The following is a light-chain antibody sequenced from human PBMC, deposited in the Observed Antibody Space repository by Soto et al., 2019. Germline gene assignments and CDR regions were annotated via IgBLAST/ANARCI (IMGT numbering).Light chain of an antibody. Sequence: DIQMTQSPSSLSASVGDRVTITCQASQDISNYLNWYQQKPGKAPKLLIYDASNLETGVPSRFSGSGSGTDFTFTISSLQPEDIATYYCLQQNSYPLTFGGGTKVEIK. V-gene: IGKV1-33*01. CDR2: DAS. CDR3: LQQNSYPLT. CDR1: QDISNY. J-gene: IGKJ4*01.